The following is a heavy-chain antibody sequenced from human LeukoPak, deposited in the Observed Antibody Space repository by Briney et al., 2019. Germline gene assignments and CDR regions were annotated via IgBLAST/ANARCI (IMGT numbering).Heavy chain of an antibody. Sequence: GSSVKVSCKASGGTFSSYAISWVRQAPGQGLEWMGRIIPIFGTANYAQKFQGRVTITTDESTSTAYMELSSLRSEDTAVYYCASGSYYDFWSGYSRYYYYYYMDVWGKGTTVTVSS. CDR1: GGTFSSYA. CDR3: ASGSYYDFWSGYSRYYYYYYMDV. D-gene: IGHD3-3*01. V-gene: IGHV1-69*05. J-gene: IGHJ6*03. CDR2: IIPIFGTA.